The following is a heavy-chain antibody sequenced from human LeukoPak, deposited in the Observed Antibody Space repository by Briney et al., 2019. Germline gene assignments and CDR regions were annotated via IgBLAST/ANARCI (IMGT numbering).Heavy chain of an antibody. J-gene: IGHJ4*02. Sequence: GGSLRLSCAASGFTFSSNGMHWVRQAPGKGLECVAFIQNDGNNKKYADSVKGRFTISRDNSRNTLFLQMNSLRAEDTAVYYCARDWGTSSLYLVNWGQGTLVTVSS. CDR3: ARDWGTSSLYLVN. CDR2: IQNDGNNK. D-gene: IGHD6-6*01. CDR1: GFTFSSNG. V-gene: IGHV3-30*02.